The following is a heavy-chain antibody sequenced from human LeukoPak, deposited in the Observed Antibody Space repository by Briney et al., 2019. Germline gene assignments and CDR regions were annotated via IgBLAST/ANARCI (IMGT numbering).Heavy chain of an antibody. V-gene: IGHV4-59*01. CDR3: ARIGRDGYLFDY. Sequence: SETLSLTCTVSGGSISSYYWSWTRQPPGKGLEWIGYIYYSGSTNYNPSLKSRVTISVDTSKNQFSLKLSSVTAADTAVYYCARIGRDGYLFDYWGQGTLVTVSS. D-gene: IGHD5-12*01. J-gene: IGHJ4*02. CDR2: IYYSGST. CDR1: GGSISSYY.